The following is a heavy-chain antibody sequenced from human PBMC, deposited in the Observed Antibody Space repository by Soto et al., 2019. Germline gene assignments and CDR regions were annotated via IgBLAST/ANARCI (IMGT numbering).Heavy chain of an antibody. CDR3: ARVVPAAMGYYGMDV. V-gene: IGHV4-30-2*01. D-gene: IGHD2-2*01. CDR2: IYHSGST. CDR1: GCSISSGGYS. Sequence: SETLSLTCAVSGCSISSGGYSWSWIRQPPGKGLEWIGYIYHSGSTYYNPSLKSRVTILVDRSKNQFSLKLSSVTAADTAVYYCARVVPAAMGYYGMDVWGQGTTVTVSS. J-gene: IGHJ6*02.